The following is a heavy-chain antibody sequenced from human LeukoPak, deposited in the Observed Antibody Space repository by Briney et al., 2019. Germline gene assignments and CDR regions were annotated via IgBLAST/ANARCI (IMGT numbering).Heavy chain of an antibody. J-gene: IGHJ4*02. CDR1: GYSFTTYW. V-gene: IGHV5-51*01. CDR3: ATSESQTRFDY. CDR2: IFPGDSET. Sequence: GESLKISCTGYSFTTYWIGWVRQMPGKGLEWMGIIFPGDSETIYSPSFQGQVTISADKYISTAYLQWRSLKASDTAMYYCATSESQTRFDYWGQGTLVTASS. D-gene: IGHD1/OR15-1a*01.